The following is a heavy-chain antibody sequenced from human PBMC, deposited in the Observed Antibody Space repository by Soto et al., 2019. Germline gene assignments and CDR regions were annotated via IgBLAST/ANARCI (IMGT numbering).Heavy chain of an antibody. Sequence: PSETLSLTCAVSVGSISSGGYSWSWIRQPPGKGLEWIGYIYHSGSTYYNPSLKSRVTISVDRSKNQFSLKLSSVTAADTAVYYCARGSPGYDFWSGYYPSYGMDVWGQGTTVTVSS. V-gene: IGHV4-30-2*01. CDR2: IYHSGST. D-gene: IGHD3-3*01. J-gene: IGHJ6*02. CDR1: VGSISSGGYS. CDR3: ARGSPGYDFWSGYYPSYGMDV.